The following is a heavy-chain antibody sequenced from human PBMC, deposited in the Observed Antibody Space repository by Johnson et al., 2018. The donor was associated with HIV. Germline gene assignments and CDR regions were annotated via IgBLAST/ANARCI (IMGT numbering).Heavy chain of an antibody. V-gene: IGHV3-30*02. Sequence: VQLVESGGGLVQPGGSLRLSCAASGFTFSIYAMSWVRQAPGKGLEWVAFIRYDGSNKYYADSVKGRFTISRDNSKNTLYLQMNSLRAEDTAVYYCASGVTARAPLLIWGQGTMVTVSS. CDR2: IRYDGSNK. J-gene: IGHJ3*02. D-gene: IGHD6-6*01. CDR3: ASGVTARAPLLI. CDR1: GFTFSIYA.